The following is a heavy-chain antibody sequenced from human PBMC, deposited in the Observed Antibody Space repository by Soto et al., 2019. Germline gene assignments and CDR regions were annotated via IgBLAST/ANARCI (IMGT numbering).Heavy chain of an antibody. V-gene: IGHV3-33*01. CDR1: GFTFSSYG. CDR3: ARVLYGSGGSCYVYFDY. CDR2: IWYDGSNK. D-gene: IGHD2-15*01. Sequence: QVQLVESGGGVVQPGRSLRLSCAASGFTFSSYGMHWVRQAPGKGLEWVAVIWYDGSNKYYADSVKGRFTISRDNSKNTLYLQRDSLRAEVTAVYYCARVLYGSGGSCYVYFDYWGQGTLVTVSS. J-gene: IGHJ4*02.